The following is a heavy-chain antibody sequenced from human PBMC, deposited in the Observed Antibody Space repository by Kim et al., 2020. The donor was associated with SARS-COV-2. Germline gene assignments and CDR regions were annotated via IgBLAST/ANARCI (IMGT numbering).Heavy chain of an antibody. V-gene: IGHV3-7*01. CDR3: ATYSSRRSDS. D-gene: IGHD6-19*01. J-gene: IGHJ4*02. CDR1: GFTFSTYW. Sequence: GGSLRLSCAASGFTFSTYWMTWVRQAPGKGLEWVATISQDGSGNSYADSVKGRFITSRDNAKNSLYLQMSSLRDEDTAVYYCATYSSRRSDSWGQGTLVT. CDR2: ISQDGSGN.